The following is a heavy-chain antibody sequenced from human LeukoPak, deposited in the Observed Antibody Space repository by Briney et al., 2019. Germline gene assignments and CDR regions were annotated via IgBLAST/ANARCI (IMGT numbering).Heavy chain of an antibody. V-gene: IGHV1-69*04. CDR1: GGTFSSYA. CDR3: ARGVNSGSYWNWFDP. D-gene: IGHD1-26*01. J-gene: IGHJ5*02. CDR2: IIPILGIA. Sequence: ASVKVSCKASGGTFSSYAIRWVRQAPGQGLEWMGRIIPILGIANYAQKFQGRVTITADKSTSTAYMELSSLRSEDTAVYYCARGVNSGSYWNWFDPWGQGTLVTVSS.